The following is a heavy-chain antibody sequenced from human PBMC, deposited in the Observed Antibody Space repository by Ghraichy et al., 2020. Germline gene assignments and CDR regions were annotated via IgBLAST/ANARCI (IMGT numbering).Heavy chain of an antibody. Sequence: ASVKVSCKASGYTFTGYYMHWVRQAPGQGLEWMGWINPNNDATKYAQKFQGRVTMTRDTSISTAYMELSRLRSDDTAVYYCASQEDGNYFGYWGQGTLVTVSS. CDR2: INPNNDAT. V-gene: IGHV1-2*02. J-gene: IGHJ4*02. CDR1: GYTFTGYY. CDR3: ASQEDGNYFGY.